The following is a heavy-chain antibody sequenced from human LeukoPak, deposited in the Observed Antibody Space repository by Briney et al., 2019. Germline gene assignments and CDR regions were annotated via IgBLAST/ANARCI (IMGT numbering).Heavy chain of an antibody. CDR2: IYYSGRT. D-gene: IGHD3-22*01. CDR3: ARLLDNDSSGDPDTFDM. J-gene: IGHJ3*02. Sequence: SETLSLTCTVSGVSICIHYWSWIRQPPGNGLEWIGFIYYSGRTRYNPSLRSRVTISADTSKNHLSLKLTSVTAADTAIYYCARLLDNDSSGDPDTFDMWGQGIMATVSS. CDR1: GVSICIHY. V-gene: IGHV4-59*11.